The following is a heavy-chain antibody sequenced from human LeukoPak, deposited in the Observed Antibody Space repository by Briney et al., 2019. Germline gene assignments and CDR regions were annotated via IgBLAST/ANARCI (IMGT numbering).Heavy chain of an antibody. CDR2: MYTSGTT. CDR1: GGSMSSYY. CDR3: ARGWGIVVVPAFSLDY. J-gene: IGHJ4*02. Sequence: SETLSLTCIVSGGSMSSYYWTWIRQPAGKGLEWIGRMYTSGTTNYNPSLKSRVTISVDTSKNQFSLKLSSVTAADTAVYYCARGWGIVVVPAFSLDYWGQGTLVTVSS. D-gene: IGHD2-2*01. V-gene: IGHV4-4*07.